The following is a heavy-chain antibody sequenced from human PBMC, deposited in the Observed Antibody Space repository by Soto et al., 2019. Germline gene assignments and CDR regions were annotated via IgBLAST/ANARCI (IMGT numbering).Heavy chain of an antibody. CDR2: MNPNSGNT. CDR3: ARGRRYCISTSCSRRNGMDV. Sequence: QVQLVQSGAEVKKPGASVKVSCKASGYTFTSYDINWVRQATGQGLEWMGWMNPNSGNTGYAQKFQGRVTMTRNTPISKAHMELSSGRSEDTAVYYCARGRRYCISTSCSRRNGMDVWGQGTTVTVSS. CDR1: GYTFTSYD. J-gene: IGHJ6*02. D-gene: IGHD2-2*01. V-gene: IGHV1-8*01.